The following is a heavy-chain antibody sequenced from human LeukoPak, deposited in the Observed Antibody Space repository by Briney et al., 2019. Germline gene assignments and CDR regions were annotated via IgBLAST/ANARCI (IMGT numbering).Heavy chain of an antibody. D-gene: IGHD6-13*01. V-gene: IGHV3-53*01. CDR3: ARGPRYSFY. CDR2: IYIDGTT. J-gene: IGHJ4*02. CDR1: GFIVSHNY. Sequence: GGSLRLSCAASGFIVSHNYMTWVRQAPGKGLEWISVIYIDGTTYYADSVKGRFTISRDQANNTLYLQMNTLRDEDTAVYYCARGPRYSFYWGQGALVTVSS.